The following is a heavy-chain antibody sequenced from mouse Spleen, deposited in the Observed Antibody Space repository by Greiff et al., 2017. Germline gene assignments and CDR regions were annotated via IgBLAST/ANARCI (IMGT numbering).Heavy chain of an antibody. D-gene: IGHD2-1*01. Sequence: EVKLVESGGGLVKPGGSLKLSCAASGFTFSSYAMSWVRQTPEKRLEWVATISSGGSYTYYPDSVKGRFTISRDNAKNTLYLQMSSLRSEDTAMYYCARHYGNYDFDYWGQGTTLTVSS. J-gene: IGHJ2*01. CDR3: ARHYGNYDFDY. CDR1: GFTFSSYA. V-gene: IGHV5-9-3*01. CDR2: ISSGGSYT.